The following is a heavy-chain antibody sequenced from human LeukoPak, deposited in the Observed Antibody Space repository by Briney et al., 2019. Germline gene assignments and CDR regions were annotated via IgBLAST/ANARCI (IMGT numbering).Heavy chain of an antibody. CDR2: IKEDGSEK. Sequence: PGGSLRLSCAASGFTFSNYWMSWVRQAPGKGLEWVANIKEDGSEKYYVDSVKGRFTISRDNAKNSLYLQMNNLRAEDTAVYYCARMAGLSWFDPWGQGTLVTVSS. D-gene: IGHD5-24*01. CDR3: ARMAGLSWFDP. J-gene: IGHJ5*02. V-gene: IGHV3-7*01. CDR1: GFTFSNYW.